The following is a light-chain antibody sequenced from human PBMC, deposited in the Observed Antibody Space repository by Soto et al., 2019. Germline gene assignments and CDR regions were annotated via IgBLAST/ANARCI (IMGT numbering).Light chain of an antibody. CDR1: QSVSSSY. CDR3: QQDGSSPIP. Sequence: EIGLTQSPGTLSLSPGERATLSCRASQSVSSSYLAWYQQKPGQAPRLLIYGASSRATGIPDRFSGSGSGTDFTLTISRLEREDFAVYYCQQDGSSPIPFGQGTRLEIK. J-gene: IGKJ5*01. CDR2: GAS. V-gene: IGKV3-20*01.